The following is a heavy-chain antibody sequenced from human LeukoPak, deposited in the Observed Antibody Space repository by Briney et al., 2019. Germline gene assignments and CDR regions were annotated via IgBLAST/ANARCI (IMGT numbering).Heavy chain of an antibody. Sequence: SETLSLTCAVYGGSFSGYYWSWIRQPPGKGLEWIGEINHSGSTNYNPSLKSRVTISVDTSKNQFSLKLSSVTAADTAVYYCARVGTYYDFWSGYYGSLYFDYWGQGTLVTVSS. CDR1: GGSFSGYY. D-gene: IGHD3-3*01. J-gene: IGHJ4*02. CDR3: ARVGTYYDFWSGYYGSLYFDY. V-gene: IGHV4-34*01. CDR2: INHSGST.